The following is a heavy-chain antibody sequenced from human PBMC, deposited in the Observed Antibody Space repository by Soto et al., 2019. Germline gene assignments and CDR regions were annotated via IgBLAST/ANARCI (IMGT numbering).Heavy chain of an antibody. D-gene: IGHD2-15*01. J-gene: IGHJ4*02. CDR3: AKDFWNIVVVVAAAPLDY. CDR2: ISGSGGST. Sequence: EVQLLESGGGLVQPGGSLRLSCAASGFTFSSYAMSWVRQAPGKGLEWVSAISGSGGSTYDADSVKGRFTISRDNSKNTLYLQMNSLRAEDTAIYYCAKDFWNIVVVVAAAPLDYWGQGTLVTVSS. CDR1: GFTFSSYA. V-gene: IGHV3-23*01.